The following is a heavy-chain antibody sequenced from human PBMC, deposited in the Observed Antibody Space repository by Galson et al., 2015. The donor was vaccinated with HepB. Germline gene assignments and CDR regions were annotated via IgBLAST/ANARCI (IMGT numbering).Heavy chain of an antibody. CDR3: AKDPRQWLVVDY. CDR2: ISGSGGST. D-gene: IGHD6-19*01. J-gene: IGHJ4*02. Sequence: SLRLSCAASGFTFSSYAMSWVRQAPGKGLEWVSAISGSGGSTYYADSVKGRFTISRDNSKNTLYLQMNSLRAEDTAVYYCAKDPRQWLVVDYWGQGTLVTVSS. V-gene: IGHV3-23*01. CDR1: GFTFSSYA.